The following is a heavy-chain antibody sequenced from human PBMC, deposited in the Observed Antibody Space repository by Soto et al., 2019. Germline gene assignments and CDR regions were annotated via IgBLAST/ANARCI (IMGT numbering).Heavy chain of an antibody. CDR3: ARDPRKTRGWHFDL. CDR2: VYLSGDT. D-gene: IGHD3-10*01. J-gene: IGHJ2*01. Sequence: QVQLLESGPGLVKPSQTLSLTCTLSGVSINTSNYYWSWIRQHPVKGLEWIGYVYLSGDTSYNPSFESRVLISVDTSANQSSLKLTSVTAADTAVYYCARDPRKTRGWHFDLWGRGTRFTVSS. V-gene: IGHV4-31*03. CDR1: GVSINTSNYY.